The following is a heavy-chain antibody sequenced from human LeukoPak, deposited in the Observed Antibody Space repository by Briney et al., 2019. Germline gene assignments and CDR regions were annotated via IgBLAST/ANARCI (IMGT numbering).Heavy chain of an antibody. D-gene: IGHD5-12*01. J-gene: IGHJ4*02. Sequence: ASVKVSCKVSGYTLTELSMHWVRQAPGKGLEWMGGFDPEDGETIYAQKFQGRVTMTEDTSTDTAYMELSGLRSEDTAVYYCATDRGSGYDWNYWGQGTLVTVSS. CDR3: ATDRGSGYDWNY. CDR2: FDPEDGET. V-gene: IGHV1-24*01. CDR1: GYTLTELS.